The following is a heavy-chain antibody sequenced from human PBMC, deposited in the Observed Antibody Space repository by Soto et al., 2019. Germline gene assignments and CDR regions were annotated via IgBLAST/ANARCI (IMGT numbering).Heavy chain of an antibody. Sequence: GASVKVSCTASGGTFSSYTISWVRQAPGQGLEWMGRIIPILGIANYAQKFQGRVTITADKSTSTAYMELSSLRSEDTAVYYCATVIVVVVVATGFAFDIWGQGTMVTVSS. CDR2: IIPILGIA. V-gene: IGHV1-69*02. CDR3: ATVIVVVVVATGFAFDI. D-gene: IGHD2-15*01. CDR1: GGTFSSYT. J-gene: IGHJ3*02.